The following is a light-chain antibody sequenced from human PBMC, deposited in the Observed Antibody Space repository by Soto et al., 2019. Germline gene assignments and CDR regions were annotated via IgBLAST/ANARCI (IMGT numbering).Light chain of an antibody. Sequence: QLTQSPSFLSASVGDRVTITCRASQDISTYLAWYQQKPGKAPQNLIYRASTLQTGVPSRFSGSGSGTEFTLTSRSLQPEDFATYYCQELNSYPRTFGQGPKVEIK. CDR1: QDISTY. J-gene: IGKJ1*01. V-gene: IGKV1-9*01. CDR2: RAS. CDR3: QELNSYPRT.